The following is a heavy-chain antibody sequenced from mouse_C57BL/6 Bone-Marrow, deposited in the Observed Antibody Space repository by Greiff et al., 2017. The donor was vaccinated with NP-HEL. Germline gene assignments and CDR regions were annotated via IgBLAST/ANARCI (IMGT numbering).Heavy chain of an antibody. CDR2: INPSSGYT. CDR3: ADTFAY. CDR1: GYTFTSYT. Sequence: QVQLKESGAELARPGASVKMSCKASGYTFTSYTMHWVKQRPGQGLEWIGYINPSSGYTKYNQKFKDKATLTADKSSSTAYMQLSSLTSEDSAVFYCADTFAYWGQGTLVTVSA. J-gene: IGHJ3*01. V-gene: IGHV1-4*01.